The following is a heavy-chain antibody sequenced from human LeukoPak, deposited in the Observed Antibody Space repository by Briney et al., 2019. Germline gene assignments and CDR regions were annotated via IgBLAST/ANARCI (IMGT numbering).Heavy chain of an antibody. J-gene: IGHJ3*02. CDR2: INPNSGGT. D-gene: IGHD3-10*01. CDR1: GYTFTSHF. V-gene: IGHV1-2*02. CDR3: ARAIYGSGSPAI. Sequence: GASVKVSCKASGYTFTSHFMHWMRQAPGQGLEWMGIINPNSGGTNYAQKFQGRVTMTRDTSISTAYMELSRLRSDDTAVYYCARAIYGSGSPAIWGQGTMVTVSS.